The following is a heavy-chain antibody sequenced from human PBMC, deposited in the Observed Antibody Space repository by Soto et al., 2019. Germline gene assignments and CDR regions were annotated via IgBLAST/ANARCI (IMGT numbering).Heavy chain of an antibody. Sequence: QVQLVQSGAEVKKPGASVKVSCKASGYTFSSFAIHWVRQAPGQGLEWMAWSNPGDGYTRLLQKFQGRVTITRDTSATTAFMELNSLTSEDTAVYYCAVGGGGTRYWGQGTLVTVSS. CDR2: SNPGDGYT. J-gene: IGHJ4*02. CDR3: AVGGGGTRY. D-gene: IGHD2-15*01. CDR1: GYTFSSFA. V-gene: IGHV1-3*01.